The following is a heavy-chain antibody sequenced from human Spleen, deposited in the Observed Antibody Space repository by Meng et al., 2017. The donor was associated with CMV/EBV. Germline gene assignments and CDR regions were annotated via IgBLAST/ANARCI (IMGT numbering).Heavy chain of an antibody. V-gene: IGHV3-21*01. J-gene: IGHJ4*02. CDR2: ISSSGTYI. CDR3: ARDRIAGATALDY. D-gene: IGHD1-26*01. CDR1: GFTFTSYT. Sequence: GESLKISCAASGFTFTSYTMHWVRQAPGKGLEWVPSISSSGTYIYYVDSLKGRFTISRDNSKTSLYLHMNSLRAEDTAVYYCARDRIAGATALDYWGQGTLVTVSS.